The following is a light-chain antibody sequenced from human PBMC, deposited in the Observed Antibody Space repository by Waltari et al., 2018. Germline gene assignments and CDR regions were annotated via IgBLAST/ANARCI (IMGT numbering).Light chain of an antibody. CDR3: ALYMGSGIWV. Sequence: QTVVTQEPSLSVSPGGTVTLTCALSSGSLSTTSYATWYQQTPGPAPRPIVDKANARSSGVPDRFSGSIHGNTAALTSTGAQADDESDYYCALYMGSGIWVFGGGTRLTVL. J-gene: IGLJ3*02. CDR1: SGSLSTTSY. V-gene: IGLV8-61*01. CDR2: KAN.